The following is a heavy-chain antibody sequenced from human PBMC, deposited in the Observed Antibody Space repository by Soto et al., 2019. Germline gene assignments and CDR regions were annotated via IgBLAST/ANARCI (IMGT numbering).Heavy chain of an antibody. CDR2: VYRPGST. Sequence: PSETLSHTCAVSGGSISTSNWWSWVRQPPGKGLEWIGEVYRPGSTNYNPSLESRLTISVDKPKNQFSLKLTSVTAADTAVYYCARARATIAAAAIFDCWGQGTLVTVSS. J-gene: IGHJ4*02. CDR1: GGSISTSNW. D-gene: IGHD6-25*01. CDR3: ARARATIAAAAIFDC. V-gene: IGHV4-4*02.